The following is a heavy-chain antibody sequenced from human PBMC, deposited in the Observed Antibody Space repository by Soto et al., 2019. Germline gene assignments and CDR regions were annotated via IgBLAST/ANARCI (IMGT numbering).Heavy chain of an antibody. CDR2: INHSGST. V-gene: IGHV4-34*01. CDR1: GGSFSGYY. Sequence: QVQLQQWGAGLLKPSETLSLTCAVYGGSFSGYYWSWIRQPPGKGLEWIGEINHSGSTNDNPSLKSRVTLSVDTSENQFSLKLSSVTAADTAVYYCARGPRIAAAGTGNYGMDVWGQGTTVTVSS. CDR3: ARGPRIAAAGTGNYGMDV. D-gene: IGHD6-13*01. J-gene: IGHJ6*02.